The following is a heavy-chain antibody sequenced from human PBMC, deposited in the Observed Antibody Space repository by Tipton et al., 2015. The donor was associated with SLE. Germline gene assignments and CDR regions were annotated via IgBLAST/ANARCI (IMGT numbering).Heavy chain of an antibody. D-gene: IGHD2-21*01. CDR2: IFHSGDV. V-gene: IGHV4-38-2*02. CDR3: ASDRVT. Sequence: TLSLTCTVSGASISRYYWGWVRQPPGKGLEWIGSIFHSGDVFYTPSLKSRVAISADTSKNQFSLKLSSVTAADTAVYYCASDRVTWGQGTLVTVSS. J-gene: IGHJ5*02. CDR1: GASISRYY.